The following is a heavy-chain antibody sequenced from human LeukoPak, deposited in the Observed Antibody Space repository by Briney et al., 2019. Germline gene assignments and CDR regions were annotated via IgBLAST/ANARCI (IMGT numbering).Heavy chain of an antibody. CDR1: GGSISSSSHS. Sequence: SSETLSLTCTVSGGSISSSSHSWGWIRQPPGKGLEWIGSIYYSGSTYYAPSLKSRVTISVDTSKNQFSLKLRSVTAADTAVYYCARLPTDLMAFDYWGQGTLVTVSS. J-gene: IGHJ4*02. CDR3: ARLPTDLMAFDY. V-gene: IGHV4-39*01. CDR2: IYYSGST. D-gene: IGHD2-8*01.